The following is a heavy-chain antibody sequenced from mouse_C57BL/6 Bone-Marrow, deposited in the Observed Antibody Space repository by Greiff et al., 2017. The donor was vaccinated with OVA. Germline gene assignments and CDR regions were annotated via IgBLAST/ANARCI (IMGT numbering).Heavy chain of an antibody. J-gene: IGHJ1*03. V-gene: IGHV1-63*01. CDR1: GYTFTNYW. D-gene: IGHD3-3*01. Sequence: VQLQQSGAELVRPGTSVKMSCKASGYTFTNYWIGWAKQRPGHGLEWIGDIYPGGGYTNYNEKFKGKATLTADQSSSTAYMQFSSLTSEDSAIYYCARGGLSWYFDVWGTGTTVTVSS. CDR2: IYPGGGYT. CDR3: ARGGLSWYFDV.